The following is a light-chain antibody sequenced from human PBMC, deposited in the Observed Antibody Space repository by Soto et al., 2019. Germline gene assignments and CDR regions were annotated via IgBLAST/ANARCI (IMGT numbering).Light chain of an antibody. Sequence: EIVMTQSPLSLPVTPGESASISCRSSQSLLPSNGNNYLDWYLQKPGQSPQLLIYLGSNRASGVNDRFSGSGSGTDFTLKISRVEAEDVGVYYCKQGLQTPITFGQGTRLEIK. J-gene: IGKJ5*01. CDR1: QSLLPSNGNNY. CDR3: KQGLQTPIT. V-gene: IGKV2-28*01. CDR2: LGS.